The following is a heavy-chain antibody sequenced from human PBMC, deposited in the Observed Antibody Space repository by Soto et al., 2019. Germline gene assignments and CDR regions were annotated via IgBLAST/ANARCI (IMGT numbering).Heavy chain of an antibody. CDR2: ISWNSGSI. CDR1: GFTFDDYA. CDR3: ARTTVVTGCFDY. Sequence: EVQLVESGGGLVQPGRSLRLSCAASGFTFDDYAMHWVRQAPGKGLEWVSGISWNSGSIGYADSVKGRFTISRDNAKNSVYLQMTSLRAEDTALYYCARTTVVTGCFDYWGQGTLVTVSS. D-gene: IGHD4-17*01. J-gene: IGHJ4*02. V-gene: IGHV3-9*01.